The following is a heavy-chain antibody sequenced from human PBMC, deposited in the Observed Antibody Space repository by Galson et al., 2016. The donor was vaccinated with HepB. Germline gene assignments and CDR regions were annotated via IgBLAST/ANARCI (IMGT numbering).Heavy chain of an antibody. CDR3: AKSLLGVTLVSYYYGMDV. D-gene: IGHD2-21*02. CDR2: ISGSGTNT. V-gene: IGHV3-23*01. CDR1: GFTFSNYV. J-gene: IGHJ6*02. Sequence: SLRLSCAASGFTFSNYVMNWVRQAPGKGLEWVSAISGSGTNTYYEDSVKGRFTISRDNSKNTLFRQMNSLRAEDTAVYYCAKSLLGVTLVSYYYGMDVWGQGTTVTVSS.